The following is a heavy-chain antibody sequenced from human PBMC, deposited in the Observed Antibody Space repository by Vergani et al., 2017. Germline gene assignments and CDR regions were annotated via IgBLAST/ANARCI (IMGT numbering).Heavy chain of an antibody. CDR1: GGSFTSYH. D-gene: IGHD4-11*01. Sequence: QVQLQQWGGGLLKPSETLSLTCVVNGGSFTSYHWTWIRQSPGEGLEWVGDIDHTGRPDSKPSLKSRLTMSVDKSRNQFSLTLNSVAATDTAIYFCARVNTETNGHLYYYYYMDVWGQGTAVTVS. V-gene: IGHV4-34*01. J-gene: IGHJ6*03. CDR2: IDHTGRP. CDR3: ARVNTETNGHLYYYYYMDV.